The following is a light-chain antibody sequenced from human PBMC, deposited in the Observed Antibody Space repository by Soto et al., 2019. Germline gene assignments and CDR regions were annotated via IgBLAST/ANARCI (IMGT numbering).Light chain of an antibody. CDR2: GAS. CDR1: QSVSSN. J-gene: IGKJ2*01. CDR3: QQYNDWPPKYT. V-gene: IGKV3-15*01. Sequence: EIVMTQSPGTLSVSPGERATLSCRASQSVSSNLAWYQQKPGQAPRLLIYGASTRATGIPASFSGGGSGTEFALTISSLQSEDFAVYYCQQYNDWPPKYTFGQGTKVDIK.